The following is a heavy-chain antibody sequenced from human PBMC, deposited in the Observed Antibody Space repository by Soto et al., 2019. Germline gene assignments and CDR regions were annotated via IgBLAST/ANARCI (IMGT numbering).Heavy chain of an antibody. CDR3: AREGGYNWNGMGYVFDI. CDR1: GYTFTSYG. J-gene: IGHJ3*02. Sequence: QVQLVQSGAEVKKPGASVKVSCKASGYTFTSYGISWVRQAPGQGLEWMGWISAYNGNTNYAQKLQGRVAMTTDTSTSRAYMEVRSLRSGDTAVYYCAREGGYNWNGMGYVFDIWGQGTMVTVSS. CDR2: ISAYNGNT. D-gene: IGHD1-1*01. V-gene: IGHV1-18*01.